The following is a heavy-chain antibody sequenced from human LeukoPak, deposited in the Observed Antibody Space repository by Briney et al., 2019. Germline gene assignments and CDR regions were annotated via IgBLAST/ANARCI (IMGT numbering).Heavy chain of an antibody. CDR1: GYTFTGYY. J-gene: IGHJ4*02. Sequence: ASVKVTCKASGYTFTGYYMHWVRQAPGQGLEWIGLININSGATSNAQSFQGRVTMTRDTSITTAYLEVGRLRLDDTAVYYCARGDGTSWYGYWGQGTLVVVSS. D-gene: IGHD6-13*01. CDR2: ININSGAT. V-gene: IGHV1-2*02. CDR3: ARGDGTSWYGY.